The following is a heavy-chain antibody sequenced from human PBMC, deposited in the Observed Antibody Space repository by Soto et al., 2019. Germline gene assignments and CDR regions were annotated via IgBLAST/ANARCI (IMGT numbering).Heavy chain of an antibody. CDR3: ARGMTTVTTLDY. D-gene: IGHD4-4*01. CDR2: IYHSGST. CDR1: GGSISSGGYS. J-gene: IGHJ4*02. Sequence: QLQLQESGSGLVKPSQTLSLTCAVSGGSISSGGYSWSWIRQPPGKGLEWIGYIYHSGSTYYNPSRKGRVTISVDRSKDQFSLKLSSVTAADTAVYSCARGMTTVTTLDYWGQGTLVTVSS. V-gene: IGHV4-30-2*01.